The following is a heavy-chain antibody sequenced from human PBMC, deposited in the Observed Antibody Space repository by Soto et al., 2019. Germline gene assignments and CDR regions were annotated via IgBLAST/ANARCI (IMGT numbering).Heavy chain of an antibody. Sequence: GGSLRLSCAASGFTVSSNYMSWVRQAPGKGLEWVSVIYSGGSTYYADSVKGRFTISRHNSKNTLYLQMNSLRAEDTAVYYCARGAGLVGYYYGMDVWGQGTTVTVSS. CDR3: ARGAGLVGYYYGMDV. V-gene: IGHV3-53*04. CDR2: IYSGGST. J-gene: IGHJ6*02. CDR1: GFTVSSNY. D-gene: IGHD1-26*01.